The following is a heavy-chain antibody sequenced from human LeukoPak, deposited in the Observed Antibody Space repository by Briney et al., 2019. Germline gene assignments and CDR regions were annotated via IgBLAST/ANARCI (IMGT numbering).Heavy chain of an antibody. CDR3: ARDERYLCSSTSCSNFRFDY. CDR1: GFTFSSYW. D-gene: IGHD2-2*01. V-gene: IGHV3-7*01. CDR2: IKQDGSEK. J-gene: IGHJ4*02. Sequence: GGSLRLSCAASGFTFSSYWMSWVRQAPGKGLEWVANIKQDGSEKYYVDSVKGRFTISRDNAKNSLYLQMNSLRAEDTAVYYCARDERYLCSSTSCSNFRFDYWGQGTLVTVSS.